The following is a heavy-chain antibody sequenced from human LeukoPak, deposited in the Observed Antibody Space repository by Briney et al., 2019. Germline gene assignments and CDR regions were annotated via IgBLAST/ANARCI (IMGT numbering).Heavy chain of an antibody. D-gene: IGHD5-12*01. CDR3: ARERGGDSCYDPFDY. J-gene: IGHJ4*02. V-gene: IGHV3-21*01. CDR2: VSSSSSYI. Sequence: GGSLRLSCAASGFTFSSYSMNWVRQAPGKGLEWVSSVSSSSSYIYYADSVKGRFTISRDNAKNSLYLQMNSLRAEDTAVYYCARERGGDSCYDPFDYWGQGTLVTVSS. CDR1: GFTFSSYS.